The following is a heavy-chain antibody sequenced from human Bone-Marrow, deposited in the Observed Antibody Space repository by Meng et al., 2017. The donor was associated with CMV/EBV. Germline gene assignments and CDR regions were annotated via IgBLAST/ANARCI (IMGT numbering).Heavy chain of an antibody. CDR3: ARHGISTSSEYYFDY. D-gene: IGHD2-2*01. Sequence: SETLSLTCTVSGGSISSTSYYWGWIRQPPGKGLEWIGIIYNTGSTYYNPSLKSRVTISVDTPKNQFSLKLRSVAAADTAVHYCARHGISTSSEYYFDYWGQGTLVPVSS. J-gene: IGHJ4*02. CDR1: GGSISSTSYY. CDR2: IYNTGST. V-gene: IGHV4-39*01.